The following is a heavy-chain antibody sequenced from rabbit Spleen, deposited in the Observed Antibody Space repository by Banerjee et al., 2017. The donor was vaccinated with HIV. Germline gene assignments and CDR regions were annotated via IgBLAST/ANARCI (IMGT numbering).Heavy chain of an antibody. CDR1: GFSFSDRDV. V-gene: IGHV1S45*01. J-gene: IGHJ4*01. Sequence: QEQLEESGGGLVKPEGSLTLTCKASGFSFSDRDVMCWVRQAPGKGLEWIACIYTGDGNTWYATWAKGRFTISKTSSTTVTLQMTSLTAADTATYFCARDEVYAGYAGFGYATLHYFNLWGQGTLVTVS. CDR2: IYTGDGNT. D-gene: IGHD6-1*01. CDR3: ARDEVYAGYAGFGYATLHYFNL.